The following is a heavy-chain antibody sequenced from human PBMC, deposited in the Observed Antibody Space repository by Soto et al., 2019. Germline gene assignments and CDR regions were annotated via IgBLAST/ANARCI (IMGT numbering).Heavy chain of an antibody. CDR3: ARDRVAAAGTTKYYFDY. CDR1: GGTFSSYA. V-gene: IGHV1-69*12. CDR2: IIPIFGTA. D-gene: IGHD6-13*01. J-gene: IGHJ4*02. Sequence: QVQLVQSGAEVKKPGSSVKVSCKASGGTFSSYAISWVRQAPGQGLEWMGGIIPIFGTANYAQKFQGRVTITADESTSTAYMELSSLRSEDTAVYYCARDRVAAAGTTKYYFDYWGQGTLVTVSS.